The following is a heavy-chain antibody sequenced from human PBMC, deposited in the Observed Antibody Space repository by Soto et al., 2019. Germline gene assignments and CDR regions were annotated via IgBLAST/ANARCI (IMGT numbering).Heavy chain of an antibody. J-gene: IGHJ4*02. V-gene: IGHV3-30*18. CDR3: AKDQDYADSSGYYYFDY. D-gene: IGHD3-22*01. CDR2: ISYDGSNK. CDR1: GFTFSSYG. Sequence: QVQLVESGGGVVQPGRSLRLSCAASGFTFSSYGMHWVRQAPGKGLEWVAVISYDGSNKYYADSVKGRFTISRDNSKNTLYLQMNSLRAEDTAVYYCAKDQDYADSSGYYYFDYWGQGTLVTVSS.